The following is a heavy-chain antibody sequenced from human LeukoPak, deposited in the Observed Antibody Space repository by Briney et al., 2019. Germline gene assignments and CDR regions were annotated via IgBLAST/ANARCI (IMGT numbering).Heavy chain of an antibody. CDR2: IWYDGSSK. J-gene: IGHJ3*02. CDR1: GFTFSSYG. V-gene: IGHV3-33*08. Sequence: PGRPLRLSCAASGFTFSSYGMHWVRQAPGKGLEWVAVIWYDGSSKYYADSVKGRFTISRDNSKNTLYLQMNSLRAEDTAVYYCARDPYAFDIWGQGTMVTVSS. CDR3: ARDPYAFDI.